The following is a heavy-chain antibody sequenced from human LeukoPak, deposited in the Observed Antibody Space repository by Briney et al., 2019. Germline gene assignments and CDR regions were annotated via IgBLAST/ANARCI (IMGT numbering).Heavy chain of an antibody. CDR1: GYTFTGYY. J-gene: IGHJ4*02. CDR3: AGDREDILTGYDY. V-gene: IGHV1-2*02. Sequence: ASVKVSCKASGYTFTGYYMHWVRQAPGQGLEWMGWINPNNGGTNYAQKFQGRVTLTRDTSLSTAYMELSRLRSDDTAVYYCAGDREDILTGYDYWGQGTLVTVSS. CDR2: INPNNGGT. D-gene: IGHD3-9*01.